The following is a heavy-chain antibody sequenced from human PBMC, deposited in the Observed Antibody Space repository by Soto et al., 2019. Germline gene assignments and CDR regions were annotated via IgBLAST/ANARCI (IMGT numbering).Heavy chain of an antibody. V-gene: IGHV1-18*01. Sequence: QVQLVQSGAEVKKPGASVKVSCKASGYTFTSYVISWVRQAPGQGLEWMGWISAYNGNTNYAQKLQGRVTMTTDTSTSTAYMELRSLRSDDTAVYYCARDSRVRGFITSETYYYYYYGMDVWGQGTTVTVSS. CDR1: GYTFTSYV. D-gene: IGHD3-10*01. CDR2: ISAYNGNT. CDR3: ARDSRVRGFITSETYYYYYYGMDV. J-gene: IGHJ6*02.